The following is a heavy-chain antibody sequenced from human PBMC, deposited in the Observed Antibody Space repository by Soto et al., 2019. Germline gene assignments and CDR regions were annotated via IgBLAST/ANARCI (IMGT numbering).Heavy chain of an antibody. V-gene: IGHV4-31*03. Sequence: QVQLQESGPGLVKPSQTLSLTCTVSGGSISSGGYYWSWIRQHPVKGLEWIGYIYYSGSTYYNPSLKSRVTISVDTSKNQFSLKLSSVTAADTAVYYCARERGIAARPGYFDYWGQGTLVTVSS. D-gene: IGHD6-6*01. CDR1: GGSISSGGYY. CDR2: IYYSGST. CDR3: ARERGIAARPGYFDY. J-gene: IGHJ4*02.